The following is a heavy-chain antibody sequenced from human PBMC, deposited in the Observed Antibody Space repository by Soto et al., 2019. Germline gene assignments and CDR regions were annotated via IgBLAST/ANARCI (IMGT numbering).Heavy chain of an antibody. CDR2: IIPIFGTA. CDR3: ARTTAYSCSWYYPTVNDFDF. V-gene: IGHV1-69*13. CDR1: GGTFSSYA. D-gene: IGHD6-13*01. Sequence: GDSVKVSCEASGGTFSSYAISWVRQAPGQGLEWMGGIIPIFGTATYAQKFPGRVTITADESTSTAYMELSSLTSEDTAVYYCARTTAYSCSWYYPTVNDFDFWGQGTIVTVS. J-gene: IGHJ3*01.